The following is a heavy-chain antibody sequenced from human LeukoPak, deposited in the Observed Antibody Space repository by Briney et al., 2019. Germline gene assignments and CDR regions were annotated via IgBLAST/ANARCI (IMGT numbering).Heavy chain of an antibody. CDR3: ARSDYIWGSYRVYDY. D-gene: IGHD3-16*02. J-gene: IGHJ4*02. CDR2: ISHSENT. V-gene: IGHV4-4*02. CDR1: GGSISSRSW. Sequence: SDTLSLTCAVSGGSISSRSWWSWVRQAPGKGLEWIGEISHSENTSYNPSLKSRVTTSIDKSNNQFSLNLTSVTAADTAVYYCARSDYIWGSYRVYDYWGQGTLVTVSS.